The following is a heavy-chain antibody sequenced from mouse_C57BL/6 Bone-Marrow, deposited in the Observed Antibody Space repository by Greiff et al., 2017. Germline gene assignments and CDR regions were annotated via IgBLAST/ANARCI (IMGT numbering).Heavy chain of an antibody. V-gene: IGHV1-85*01. Sequence: QVQLKQSGPELVKPGASVKLSCKASGYTFTSYDINWVKQRPGQGLEWIGWIYPRDGSTKYNEKFKGKAPLTVDTSSRTAYMELHILTSEDSAVYFCARLEFDGRSGDWYFDVWGTGTTVTVSS. CDR3: ARLEFDGRSGDWYFDV. CDR1: GYTFTSYD. D-gene: IGHD1-1*01. CDR2: IYPRDGST. J-gene: IGHJ1*03.